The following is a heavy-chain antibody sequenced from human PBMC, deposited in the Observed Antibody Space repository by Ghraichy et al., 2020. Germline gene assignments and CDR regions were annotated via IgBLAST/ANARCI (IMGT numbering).Heavy chain of an antibody. D-gene: IGHD6-19*01. CDR2: IYHSGTT. V-gene: IGHV4-59*12. Sequence: SETLSLTCNVSDGSINAYYWSWLRQAPGKGLEWIGDIYHSGTTNYNPSLKTRVTMSVDTSKNEVSLTVTSVIAADTAVYYCARGRWLISGPDQWGQGTQVTVSS. CDR1: DGSINAYY. J-gene: IGHJ4*02. CDR3: ARGRWLISGPDQ.